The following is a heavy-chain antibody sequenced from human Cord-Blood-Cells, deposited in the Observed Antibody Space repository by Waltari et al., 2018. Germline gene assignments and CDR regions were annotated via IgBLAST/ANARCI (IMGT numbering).Heavy chain of an antibody. Sequence: QVQLVQSGAEVKKPGASVKVSCKASGYTFNSYGISWGRQAPGQGLGWMGWISAYNDNTNYAQKLQGRVTMTTDTSTSTAYMELRSLRSDDTAVYYCAREGADYVAAAGDDAFDIWGQGTMVTVSS. CDR1: GYTFNSYG. V-gene: IGHV1-18*04. CDR3: AREGADYVAAAGDDAFDI. J-gene: IGHJ3*02. D-gene: IGHD6-13*01. CDR2: ISAYNDNT.